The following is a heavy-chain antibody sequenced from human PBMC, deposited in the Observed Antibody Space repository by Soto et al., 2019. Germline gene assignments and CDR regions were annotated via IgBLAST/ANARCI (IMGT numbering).Heavy chain of an antibody. Sequence: GGSLRLSCAASGFTFSSYWIHWVRQAPGKGPVWVSRINNDGSSRMYADSVKGRFTISRDTAKNTLYLQMNSLRAEDTAVYYCARDRGYGTPFDYWGQGTPVTVSS. J-gene: IGHJ4*02. CDR1: GFTFSSYW. V-gene: IGHV3-74*03. CDR2: INNDGSSR. D-gene: IGHD5-12*01. CDR3: ARDRGYGTPFDY.